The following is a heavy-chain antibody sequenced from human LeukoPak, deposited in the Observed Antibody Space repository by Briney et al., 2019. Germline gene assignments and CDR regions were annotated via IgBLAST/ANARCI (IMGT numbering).Heavy chain of an antibody. Sequence: ASVKVSCKASGYTFSGYYIHWVRQAPGQGLEWMGWINPKSGGANYAQKFQGRVTMTRDTSISTAYMELSRLRSVDTPVYYCAREYFCSSGNCFDPWGQGTLVTVSS. D-gene: IGHD6-13*01. J-gene: IGHJ5*02. V-gene: IGHV1-2*02. CDR1: GYTFSGYY. CDR3: AREYFCSSGNCFDP. CDR2: INPKSGGA.